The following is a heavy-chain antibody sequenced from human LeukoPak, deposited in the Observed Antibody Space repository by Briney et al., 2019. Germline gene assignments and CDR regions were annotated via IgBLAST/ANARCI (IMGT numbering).Heavy chain of an antibody. CDR1: GFTFSSFG. V-gene: IGHV3-33*01. CDR2: IWHDGTQK. D-gene: IGHD3-3*01. Sequence: PGRSLRLSCVASGFTFSSFGMHWVRQAPGKGLEWVAVIWHDGTQKYYAESVKGRFSISRDDPKNTVYLEMNSLRAEDTAVYYCGRDWRTESADYWGQGTLLTVSS. CDR3: GRDWRTESADY. J-gene: IGHJ4*02.